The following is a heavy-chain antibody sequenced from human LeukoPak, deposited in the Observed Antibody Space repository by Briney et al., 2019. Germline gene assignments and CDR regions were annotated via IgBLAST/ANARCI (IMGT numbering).Heavy chain of an antibody. CDR3: ARDYYDSSGYYWLGYYGMDV. D-gene: IGHD3-22*01. CDR1: GFTFSSYA. V-gene: IGHV3-30-3*01. CDR2: ISYDGSNK. Sequence: GGSLRLSCAASGFTFSSYAMHWVRQAPGKGLEWVAVISYDGSNKYYADSVKGRFTISRDNSKNTLYLQMNSLRAEDTAVYYCARDYYDSSGYYWLGYYGMDVWGQGTTVTVSS. J-gene: IGHJ6*02.